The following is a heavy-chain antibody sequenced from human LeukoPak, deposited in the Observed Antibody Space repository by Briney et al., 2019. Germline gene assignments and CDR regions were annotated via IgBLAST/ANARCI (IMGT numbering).Heavy chain of an antibody. Sequence: GGSLRLSCAASGFTFSSYGMHWVRQAPGKGLEWVAFIRYDGSNKYYADSVKGRFTISRDNSKNTLYLQMNSLRAEDTAAYYCAKDRGYCSSTSCYQYYFDYWGQGTLVTVSS. CDR2: IRYDGSNK. CDR1: GFTFSSYG. J-gene: IGHJ4*02. CDR3: AKDRGYCSSTSCYQYYFDY. V-gene: IGHV3-30*02. D-gene: IGHD2-2*01.